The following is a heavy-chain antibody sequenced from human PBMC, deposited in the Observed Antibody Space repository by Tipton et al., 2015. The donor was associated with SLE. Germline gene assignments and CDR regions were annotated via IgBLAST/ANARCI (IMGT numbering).Heavy chain of an antibody. CDR3: AGGTGAYFDH. Sequence: SLRLSCAASGFTFHNYWLHWVRQAPGEGLEWVSSISSTGIYIYNADSLKGRFTISRDNAKNSLYLQMNRLRVGDTAVYYCAGGTGAYFDHWGQGTLVAVSS. D-gene: IGHD3-16*01. J-gene: IGHJ4*02. CDR2: ISSTGIYI. CDR1: GFTFHNYW. V-gene: IGHV3-21*01.